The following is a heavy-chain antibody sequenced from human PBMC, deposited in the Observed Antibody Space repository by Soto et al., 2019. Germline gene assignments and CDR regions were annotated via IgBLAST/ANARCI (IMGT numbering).Heavy chain of an antibody. CDR1: GGSISSYY. Sequence: SETLSLTCTVSGGSISSYYWSWIRQPPGKGLEWIGYIYYSGSTNYNPSLKSRVTISVDTSKNQFSLKLSSVTAADTAVYYCARHAPPQLEILEWAVSWFDPWGQGPLVTVSS. CDR3: ARHAPPQLEILEWAVSWFDP. J-gene: IGHJ5*02. D-gene: IGHD1-1*01. V-gene: IGHV4-59*08. CDR2: IYYSGST.